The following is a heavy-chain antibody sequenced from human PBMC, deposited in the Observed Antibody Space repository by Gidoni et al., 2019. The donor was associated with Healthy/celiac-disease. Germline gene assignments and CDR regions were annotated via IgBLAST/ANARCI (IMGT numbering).Heavy chain of an antibody. Sequence: QVQLVQSGAEVKKPGASVKVSCKASGYTFTSYGISWVRQATGQGLEWMGWISAYNGNTNYAQKLQGRVTMTTDISTSTAYMELRSLRSDYTAVYYCARGQGYYDSSGYWFDYWGQGTLVTVSS. CDR3: ARGQGYYDSSGYWFDY. V-gene: IGHV1-18*01. CDR2: ISAYNGNT. J-gene: IGHJ4*02. CDR1: GYTFTSYG. D-gene: IGHD3-22*01.